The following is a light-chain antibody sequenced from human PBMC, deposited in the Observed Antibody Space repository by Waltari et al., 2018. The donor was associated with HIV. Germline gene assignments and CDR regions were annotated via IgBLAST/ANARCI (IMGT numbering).Light chain of an antibody. J-gene: IGLJ3*02. CDR1: SSNIGAGYD. V-gene: IGLV1-40*01. Sequence: QSVLTQPPSVSGAPGQTVTISCDGSSSNIGAGYDVHWYKQVPGTSPKLVIYSNINRPSGVPDRFPAYKSGASASLAITGLQAEDEAHYYCQSHDRSLSGPWVFGGGTKLTVL. CDR3: QSHDRSLSGPWV. CDR2: SNI.